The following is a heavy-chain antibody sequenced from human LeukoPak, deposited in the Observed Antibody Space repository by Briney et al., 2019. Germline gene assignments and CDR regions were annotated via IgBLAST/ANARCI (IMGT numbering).Heavy chain of an antibody. Sequence: ASVKVSCKASGYTFTGYYMHWVLQAPGQGLEWMGWINPNSGGTNYAQKFQGRVTMTRDTSISTAYMELSRLRSDDTAVYYCARGAEWGAWADYYYMDVWGKGTTVTVSS. CDR1: GYTFTGYY. V-gene: IGHV1-2*02. J-gene: IGHJ6*03. CDR2: INPNSGGT. CDR3: ARGAEWGAWADYYYMDV. D-gene: IGHD1-26*01.